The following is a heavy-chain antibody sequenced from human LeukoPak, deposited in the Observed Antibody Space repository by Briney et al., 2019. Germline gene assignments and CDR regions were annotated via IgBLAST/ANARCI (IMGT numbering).Heavy chain of an antibody. CDR3: ARVRGSYTVMRYNWFDP. CDR2: IYYSGST. CDR1: GGSISSYY. V-gene: IGHV4-59*01. J-gene: IGHJ5*02. D-gene: IGHD1-26*01. Sequence: PSETLSLSCTVSGGSISSYYWSWIRQPPGKGLEWIGYIYYSGSTNCNPTLKGRATISVDTSKNQFSLKLSSVTAADTAVYYCARVRGSYTVMRYNWFDPWGQGTLVTVSS.